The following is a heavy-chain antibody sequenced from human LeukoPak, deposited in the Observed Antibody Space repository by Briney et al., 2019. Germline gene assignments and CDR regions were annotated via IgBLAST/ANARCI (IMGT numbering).Heavy chain of an antibody. J-gene: IGHJ6*02. CDR2: IYYSGST. D-gene: IGHD3-9*01. CDR1: GGSISSYY. Sequence: PSETLSLTCTVSGGSISSYYWSWIRQPPGKGLEWIGYIYYSGSTNYNPSLKSRVTTSVDTSKNQFSLKLSSVTAADTAVYYCARDLPDILTGGSYGMDVWGRGTTVTVSS. CDR3: ARDLPDILTGGSYGMDV. V-gene: IGHV4-59*01.